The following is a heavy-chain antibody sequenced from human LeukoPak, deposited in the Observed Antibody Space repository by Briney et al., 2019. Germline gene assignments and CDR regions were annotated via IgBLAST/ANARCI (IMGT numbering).Heavy chain of an antibody. CDR1: GFTFSSYG. D-gene: IGHD5-18*01. J-gene: IGHJ4*02. V-gene: IGHV3-30*02. Sequence: GGSLRLSCAASGFTFSSYGMHWVRQAPGKGLEWVAFIRYDGSNKYYADSVKGRFTISRDNSKNTLYLQMNSLRAEDTAVYYCAKAGRTTWGYSYGYNWGQGTLVTVSS. CDR2: IRYDGSNK. CDR3: AKAGRTTWGYSYGYN.